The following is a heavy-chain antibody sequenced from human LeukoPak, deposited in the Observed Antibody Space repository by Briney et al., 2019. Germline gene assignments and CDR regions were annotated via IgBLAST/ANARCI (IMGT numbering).Heavy chain of an antibody. CDR3: ARERNLDIVATGAFDI. Sequence: SETLSLTCAVSGGSISSGGYSWSWIRQPPGKGLEWIGYIYHSGSTYYNPSLKSRVTISVDRSKNQFSLKLSSVTPADTAVYSCARERNLDIVATGAFDIWGQGTMVTVSS. CDR2: IYHSGST. D-gene: IGHD5-12*01. CDR1: GGSISSGGYS. J-gene: IGHJ3*02. V-gene: IGHV4-30-2*01.